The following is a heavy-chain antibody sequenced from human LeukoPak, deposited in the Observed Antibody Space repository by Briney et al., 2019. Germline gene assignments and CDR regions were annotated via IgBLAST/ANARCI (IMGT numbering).Heavy chain of an antibody. Sequence: PGGSLRLSCAASGFTFSDYYMSWIRQAPGRGLEWVAVIWYDGSNKYYADSVKGRFTISRDNSKNTLYLQMNSLRAEDTAVYYCAKAPTFLYYMDVWGKGTTVTVSS. CDR2: IWYDGSNK. CDR3: AKAPTFLYYMDV. J-gene: IGHJ6*03. V-gene: IGHV3-33*06. CDR1: GFTFSDYY.